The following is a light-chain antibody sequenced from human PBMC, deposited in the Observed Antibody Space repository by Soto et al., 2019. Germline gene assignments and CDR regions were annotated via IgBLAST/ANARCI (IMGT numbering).Light chain of an antibody. J-gene: IGKJ1*01. CDR2: GAS. CDR3: KQDGSSPTT. Sequence: EIVLTQSPGTLSLSPGERATLSCRASQSVSSSYLAWYQQKPGQAPRLLIYGASNRATGIPDRFSGSGSGTDFTLTISRLEPEDFAVYYCKQDGSSPTTFGQGTKVEIK. V-gene: IGKV3-20*01. CDR1: QSVSSSY.